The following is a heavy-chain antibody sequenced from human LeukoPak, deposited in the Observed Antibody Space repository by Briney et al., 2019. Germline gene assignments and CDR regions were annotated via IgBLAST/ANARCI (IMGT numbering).Heavy chain of an antibody. CDR1: GRSISGYS. D-gene: IGHD5-18*01. CDR2: IYYTGST. V-gene: IGHV4-59*01. CDR3: ARDPGRYSCAYYFDN. Sequence: SETLSLTCTVSGRSISGYSWNWIRQPPGKGLEWIGHIYYTGSTNYNPSLKSRVTISVDTSKNQFSLKLNSVTAADTAIYYCARDPGRYSCAYYFDNWGRGTLVTVSS. J-gene: IGHJ4*02.